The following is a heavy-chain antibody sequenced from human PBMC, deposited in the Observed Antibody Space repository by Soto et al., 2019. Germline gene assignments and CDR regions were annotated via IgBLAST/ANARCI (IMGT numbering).Heavy chain of an antibody. D-gene: IGHD3-22*01. J-gene: IGHJ6*02. V-gene: IGHV1-18*01. Sequence: ASVKVSCKASGYTFTSYGISWVRQAPGQGLEWMGWISAYNGNTNYAQKLQGRVTMTTDTSTSTAYMELRSLRSDDTAVYYCAREYYYDSSGPSYYYGMDVWGQGTTVTVSS. CDR3: AREYYYDSSGPSYYYGMDV. CDR1: GYTFTSYG. CDR2: ISAYNGNT.